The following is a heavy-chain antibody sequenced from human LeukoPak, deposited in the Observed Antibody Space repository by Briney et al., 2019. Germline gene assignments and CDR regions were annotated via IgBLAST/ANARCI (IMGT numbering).Heavy chain of an antibody. D-gene: IGHD2-15*01. J-gene: IGHJ4*02. CDR3: ARCSGATCYPTYYFDY. V-gene: IGHV3-33*01. Sequence: GRSLRLSCAASGFTFGSYAMHWVRQAPGKGLEWVAVIWYDGSDKYYADSVKGRFTISRDDSKNTLYLQMNSLRVDDTAVYYCARCSGATCYPTYYFDYWGQGTLVTVSS. CDR2: IWYDGSDK. CDR1: GFTFGSYA.